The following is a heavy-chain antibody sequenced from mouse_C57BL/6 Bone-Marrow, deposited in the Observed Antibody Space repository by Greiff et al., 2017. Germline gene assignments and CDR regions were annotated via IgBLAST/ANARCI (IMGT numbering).Heavy chain of an antibody. D-gene: IGHD4-1*01. Sequence: QVQLKESGPGLVAPSQRLSITCTVSGFSLTSYGVHWVRQPPGKGLEWLVVIWSDGSTTYNSALKSRLSISKDNSKSQVFLKMNSLQTDDTAMYYCARHSNWGVYFDYWGQGTTLTVSS. CDR2: IWSDGST. CDR1: GFSLTSYG. J-gene: IGHJ2*01. CDR3: ARHSNWGVYFDY. V-gene: IGHV2-6-1*01.